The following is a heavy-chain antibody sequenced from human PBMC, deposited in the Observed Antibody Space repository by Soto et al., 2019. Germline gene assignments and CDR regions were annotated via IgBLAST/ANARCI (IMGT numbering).Heavy chain of an antibody. J-gene: IGHJ6*02. CDR1: GGTFSSYA. D-gene: IGHD3-9*01. CDR3: ARHYDILGGYYYYGMDV. Sequence: SVKVSCKASGGTFSSYAISWVRQAPGQGLEWMGGIIPIFGTANYAQKFQGRVTITADKSTSTAYMELSSLRSEDTAVYYCARHYDILGGYYYYGMDVWGQGTTVTVSS. CDR2: IIPIFGTA. V-gene: IGHV1-69*06.